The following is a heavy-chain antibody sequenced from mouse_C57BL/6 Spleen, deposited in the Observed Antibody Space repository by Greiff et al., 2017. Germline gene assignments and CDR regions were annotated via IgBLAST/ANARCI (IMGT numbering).Heavy chain of an antibody. Sequence: DVKLQESGPVLVKPGASVKMSCKASGYTFTDYYMNWVKQSHGKSLEWIGVINPYNGGTSYNQKFKGKATLTVDKSSSTAYMELNSLTSEDSAVYYCARGDDYDGRAYAMDYWGQGTSVTVSS. CDR3: ARGDDYDGRAYAMDY. V-gene: IGHV1-19*01. J-gene: IGHJ4*01. CDR1: GYTFTDYY. CDR2: INPYNGGT. D-gene: IGHD2-4*01.